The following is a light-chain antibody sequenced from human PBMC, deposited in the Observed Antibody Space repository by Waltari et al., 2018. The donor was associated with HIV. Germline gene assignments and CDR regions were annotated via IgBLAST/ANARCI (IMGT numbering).Light chain of an antibody. CDR3: CSYAGGPFV. CDR1: SSDIGKYDF. Sequence: QSALTQPASVSGSPGQSINMSCTGSSSDIGKYDFVSWYQHHPGKTPPLIIYDVNTRPSGVSLRFSGSKSGNTASLTISGLQAEDESYYYCCSYAGGPFVFGSGTSVIVL. J-gene: IGLJ1*01. CDR2: DVN. V-gene: IGLV2-23*02.